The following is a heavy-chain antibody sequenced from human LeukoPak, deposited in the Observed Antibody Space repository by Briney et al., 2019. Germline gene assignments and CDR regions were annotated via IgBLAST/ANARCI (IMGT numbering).Heavy chain of an antibody. CDR2: IGDDT. CDR3: ANSEFYVSGKYAGLDN. D-gene: IGHD3-10*01. J-gene: IGHJ4*02. Sequence: GGSLRLSCAASGLTFSTYVMNWVRQAPGKGPEWVSTIGDDTYYADSVKGRITVSRDNSRNTLYLQMNFLGVEDTAVYYCANSEFYVSGKYAGLDNWGQGTLVTVSS. V-gene: IGHV3-23*01. CDR1: GLTFSTYV.